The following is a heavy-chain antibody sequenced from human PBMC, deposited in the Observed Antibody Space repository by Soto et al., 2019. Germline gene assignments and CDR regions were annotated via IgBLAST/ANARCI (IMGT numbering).Heavy chain of an antibody. V-gene: IGHV5-51*01. CDR3: ARPPLPGYSIHFNS. CDR2: VYPRDSDT. D-gene: IGHD2-15*01. Sequence: PGESLKISCKXSGYISIHYWIGWVVQMPGKCLQLMGLVYPRDSDTRYSPSFQGQVTISADRSTGTVFLQWRSLKASDTALYYCARPPLPGYSIHFNSWGQGTLVTVSS. J-gene: IGHJ4*02. CDR1: GYISIHYW.